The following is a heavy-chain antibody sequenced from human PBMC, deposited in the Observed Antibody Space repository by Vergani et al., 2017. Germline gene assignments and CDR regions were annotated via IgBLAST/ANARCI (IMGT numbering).Heavy chain of an antibody. J-gene: IGHJ5*02. Sequence: QVQLQESGPGLVKPSQTLSLTCHVFGVSVTDYNCNWIRQAPGKGLEWIGSLSTTGGATHASHNPSLKSRVSISVDTSKRQFSLRLTSVTAADSAIYYCAGDTHSWQRADRWGQGLLVSVSS. CDR3: AGDTHSWQRADR. V-gene: IGHV4-59*02. D-gene: IGHD6-13*01. CDR1: GVSVTDYN. CDR2: LSTTGGA.